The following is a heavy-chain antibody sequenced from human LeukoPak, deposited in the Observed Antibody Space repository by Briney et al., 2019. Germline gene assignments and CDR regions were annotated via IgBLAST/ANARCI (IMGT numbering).Heavy chain of an antibody. CDR1: GFTFSSYA. D-gene: IGHD3-10*01. J-gene: IGHJ5*02. CDR3: AKDTRIWFGELFS. Sequence: GGSLRLSCAASGFTFSSYAMSWVRQAPGKGLEWVSGISGSDGRTYYADSVKGRFTISRDNFKNTLYLQMDNLRAEDTAIYYCAKDTRIWFGELFSWGQGTLVTVSS. CDR2: ISGSDGRT. V-gene: IGHV3-23*01.